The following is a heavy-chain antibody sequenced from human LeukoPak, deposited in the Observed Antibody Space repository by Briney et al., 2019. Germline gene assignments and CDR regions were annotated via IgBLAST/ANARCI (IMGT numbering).Heavy chain of an antibody. CDR1: GFTFSSYS. CDR3: ARDPIAVAGLDAFDI. D-gene: IGHD6-19*01. J-gene: IGHJ3*02. Sequence: GGSLRLSCAASGFTFSSYSMNWVRQAPGKGLEWVSSISSSSSYIYYADSVKGRFTISRDNSKNTLYLQMSSLRAEDTAVYYCARDPIAVAGLDAFDIWGQGTMVTVSS. V-gene: IGHV3-21*01. CDR2: ISSSSSYI.